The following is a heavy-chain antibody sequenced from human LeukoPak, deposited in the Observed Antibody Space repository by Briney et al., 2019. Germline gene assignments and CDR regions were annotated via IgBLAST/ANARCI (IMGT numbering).Heavy chain of an antibody. J-gene: IGHJ5*02. CDR1: GGTFSSYA. V-gene: IGHV1-69*01. CDR2: IIPIFGTA. Sequence: PGSSVKVSCKASGGTFSSYAISWVRQAPRQGLEWMGGIIPIFGTANYAQKFQGRVTITADESTSTAYMELSSLRSEDTAVYYCARVSFPARNWFDPWGQGTLVTVSS. CDR3: ARVSFPARNWFDP.